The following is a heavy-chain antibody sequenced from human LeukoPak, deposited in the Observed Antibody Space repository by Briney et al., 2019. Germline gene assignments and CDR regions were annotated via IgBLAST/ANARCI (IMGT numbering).Heavy chain of an antibody. Sequence: GASVKVSCXASGYTFTSYGISWVRQAPGQGLEWMGWISAYNGNTNYAQKLQGRVTMTTDTSTSTAYMELRSLRSDDTAVYYCARRVGATTLNWFDPWGQGTLVTVSS. D-gene: IGHD1-26*01. J-gene: IGHJ5*02. CDR1: GYTFTSYG. CDR3: ARRVGATTLNWFDP. V-gene: IGHV1-18*01. CDR2: ISAYNGNT.